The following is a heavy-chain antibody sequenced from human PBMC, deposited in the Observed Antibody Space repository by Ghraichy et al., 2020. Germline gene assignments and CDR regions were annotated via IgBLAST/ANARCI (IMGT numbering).Heavy chain of an antibody. D-gene: IGHD4-11*01. CDR2: ISAYNGNT. Sequence: ASVKVSCKASGYTFTSYGISWVRQAPGQGLEWMGWISAYNGNTNYAQKLQGRVTMTTDTSTSTAYMELRSLRSDDTAVYYCARVLGDYSNGVTTYYYGMDVWGQGTTVTVSS. CDR1: GYTFTSYG. CDR3: ARVLGDYSNGVTTYYYGMDV. V-gene: IGHV1-18*01. J-gene: IGHJ6*02.